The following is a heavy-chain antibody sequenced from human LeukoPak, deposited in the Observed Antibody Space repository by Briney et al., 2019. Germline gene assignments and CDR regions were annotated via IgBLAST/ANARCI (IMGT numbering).Heavy chain of an antibody. CDR2: IYTSGTT. Sequence: SETLSLTCTVSGGSISPYYWNWVRLPAGKGLEWIGRIYTSGTTDYNPSLKSRVTISLDKSKNQFSLKMSSVTAADTAVYYCARVYCSGGSCSYFDFWGQGTLVTVSS. J-gene: IGHJ4*02. CDR1: GGSISPYY. CDR3: ARVYCSGGSCSYFDF. D-gene: IGHD2-15*01. V-gene: IGHV4-4*07.